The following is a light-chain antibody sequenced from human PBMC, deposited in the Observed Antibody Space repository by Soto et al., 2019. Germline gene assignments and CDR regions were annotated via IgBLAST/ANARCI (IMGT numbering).Light chain of an antibody. CDR1: QSVSSN. J-gene: IGKJ1*01. CDR2: AAS. V-gene: IGKV3-15*01. Sequence: EIVMTQSPATLSVSPGERATLSCRASQSVSSNLAWYQQKPGQAPRLLIYAASTRATGIPARFSGSGSGTEFTLTISSLQSEDFAVYYCQQYNNSPLTFGQGTKVEIK. CDR3: QQYNNSPLT.